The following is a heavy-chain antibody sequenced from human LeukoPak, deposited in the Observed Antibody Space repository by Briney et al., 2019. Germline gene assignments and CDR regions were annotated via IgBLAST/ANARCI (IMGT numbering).Heavy chain of an antibody. CDR1: GYSFTSYW. V-gene: IGHV5-51*01. CDR3: ARHKTSSYYDFWSGYLFDY. Sequence: GESLKISCKGSGYSFTSYWIGWERQMPGKGLEWMGIIYPGDSDTRYSPTFQGQVTISADKSISTAYLQWSSLKASDTAMYYCARHKTSSYYDFWSGYLFDYWGQGTLVTVSS. D-gene: IGHD3-3*01. CDR2: IYPGDSDT. J-gene: IGHJ4*02.